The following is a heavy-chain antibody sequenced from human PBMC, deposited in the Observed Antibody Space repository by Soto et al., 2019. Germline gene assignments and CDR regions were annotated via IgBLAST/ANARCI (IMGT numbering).Heavy chain of an antibody. D-gene: IGHD3-9*01. CDR2: IYSDGTT. CDR1: GFSVSKNY. CDR3: SRDTHSAVRSDW. V-gene: IGHV3-66*01. Sequence: LVESGGGLVQAGESLRLSCAVSGFSVSKNYMTCVRQAPGKGLEWISVIYSDGTTYHADSVKGRFIASRDNSQNTLYLQMNNLRVEDSAVYFCSRDTHSAVRSDWWGQGTLVTVAS. J-gene: IGHJ4*02.